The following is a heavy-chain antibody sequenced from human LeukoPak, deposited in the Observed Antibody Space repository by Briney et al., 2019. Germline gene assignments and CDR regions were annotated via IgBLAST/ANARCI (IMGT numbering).Heavy chain of an antibody. CDR3: AKSAGNYIDY. CDR1: GFTFSSYG. V-gene: IGHV3-33*06. Sequence: GGSLRLSCAASGFTFSSYGMHWVRQAPDKGLEWVAVIWYDGNNKYYADSVKGRFTISRDNSQNTLYLQMNSLRAEDTAVYYCAKSAGNYIDYWGQGTLVTVSS. CDR2: IWYDGNNK. D-gene: IGHD6-13*01. J-gene: IGHJ4*02.